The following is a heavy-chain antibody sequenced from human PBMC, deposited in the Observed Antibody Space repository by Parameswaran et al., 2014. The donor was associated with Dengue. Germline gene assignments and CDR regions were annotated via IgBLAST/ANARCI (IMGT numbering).Heavy chain of an antibody. Sequence: WIRQPPGKGLEWIGSIYYSGSTYYNPSLKSRVTISVDTSKNQFSLKLSSVTAADTAVYYCATRGSYYSSAFDYWGQGTLVTVSS. D-gene: IGHD1-26*01. V-gene: IGHV4-39*01. CDR3: ATRGSYYSSAFDY. J-gene: IGHJ4*02. CDR2: IYYSGST.